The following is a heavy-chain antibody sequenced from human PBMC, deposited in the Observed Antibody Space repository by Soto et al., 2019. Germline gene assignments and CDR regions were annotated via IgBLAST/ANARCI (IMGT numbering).Heavy chain of an antibody. J-gene: IGHJ4*02. D-gene: IGHD2-21*02. V-gene: IGHV3-53*01. Sequence: GGSLRLSCEASGFTVSSKYMNWVRQAPGKGLEWVSVIYKNGDTFYADSVKGRFTISSDNFKNTLYLQMNSLRAEDTAVYFCARDLDHCGGDCYSFDYWGQGILVTVSS. CDR2: IYKNGDT. CDR1: GFTVSSKY. CDR3: ARDLDHCGGDCYSFDY.